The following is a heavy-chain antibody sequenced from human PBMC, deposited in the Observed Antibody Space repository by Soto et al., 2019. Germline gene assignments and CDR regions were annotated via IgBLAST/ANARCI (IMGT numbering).Heavy chain of an antibody. CDR3: ARAFLDYGDPWRIDP. Sequence: SETLSLTCTVSGGSISSYYWSWIRQPPGKGLEWIGYIYYSGSTNYNPSLKSRVTISVDTSKNQFSLKLSSVTAADTAVYYCARAFLDYGDPWRIDPWGQGTLVTVSS. D-gene: IGHD4-17*01. CDR2: IYYSGST. V-gene: IGHV4-59*01. J-gene: IGHJ5*02. CDR1: GGSISSYY.